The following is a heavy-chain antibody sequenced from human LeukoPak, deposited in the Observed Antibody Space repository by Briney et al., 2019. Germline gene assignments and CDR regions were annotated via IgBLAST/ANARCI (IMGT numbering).Heavy chain of an antibody. CDR2: IKSKTDGGTT. V-gene: IGHV3-15*01. D-gene: IGHD3-10*01. CDR3: TTKLLWFGRGADY. CDR1: GFTFTNAW. J-gene: IGHJ4*02. Sequence: GGSLRLSCAASGFTFTNAWMSWVRQAPGKGLEWVGRIKSKTDGGTTDYAAPVKGRFTISRDDSKNTLCLQMNSLKTEDTAVYYCTTKLLWFGRGADYWGQGTLVTVSS.